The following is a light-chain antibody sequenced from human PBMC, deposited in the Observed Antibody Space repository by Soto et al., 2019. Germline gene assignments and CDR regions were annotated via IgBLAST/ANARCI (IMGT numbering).Light chain of an antibody. Sequence: DIQMTQSPSAMSASVGNRVTITCRASQVMNSYLAWFQQKPGKVPKRLIYATSSLESGVPSRFSGSGSGTEFTLTISSLQPEDFATYYCLQHKSYPLTFGGGTKVEIK. J-gene: IGKJ4*01. V-gene: IGKV1-17*03. CDR1: QVMNSY. CDR3: LQHKSYPLT. CDR2: ATS.